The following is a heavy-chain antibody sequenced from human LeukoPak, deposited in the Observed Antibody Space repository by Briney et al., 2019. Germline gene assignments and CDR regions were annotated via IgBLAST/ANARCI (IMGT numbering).Heavy chain of an antibody. D-gene: IGHD2-15*01. CDR3: AKDLAEGVYYYYGMDV. CDR1: GFTFSSYG. Sequence: GGSLRLSCAASGFTFSSYGMHWVRQAPGKGLEWVAVISYDGSNKYYADSVKGRFTISRDNSKNTLYLQMNSLRAEDTALYYCAKDLAEGVYYYYGMDVWGQGTTVTVSS. J-gene: IGHJ6*02. V-gene: IGHV3-30*18. CDR2: ISYDGSNK.